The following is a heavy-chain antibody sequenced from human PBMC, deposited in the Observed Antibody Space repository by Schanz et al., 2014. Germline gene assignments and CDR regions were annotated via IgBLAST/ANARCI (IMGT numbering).Heavy chain of an antibody. D-gene: IGHD2-15*01. Sequence: QVQLVQSGSELKKPGASVKVSCKASGYTFTSFAMNWVRQAPGQGLEWMGWINTNNGDPTYAQGFTGRFVFSLDTSVSTAYLQISSLTAEATAVYYCARGGVVVVTAALNWFDPWGEGTLVTVSS. CDR3: ARGGVVVVTAALNWFDP. CDR2: INTNNGDP. V-gene: IGHV7-4-1*02. CDR1: GYTFTSFA. J-gene: IGHJ5*02.